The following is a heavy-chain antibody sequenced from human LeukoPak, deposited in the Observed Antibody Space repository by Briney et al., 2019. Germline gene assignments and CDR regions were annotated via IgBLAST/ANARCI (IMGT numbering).Heavy chain of an antibody. CDR3: AKDWYYYGSGRGYFDY. CDR2: IRYDGSNK. CDR1: GFTFTTYW. D-gene: IGHD3-10*01. Sequence: GGSLRLSCAASGFTFTTYWMSWVRQAPGKGLEWVAFIRYDGSNKYYADSVKGRFTISRDNSKNTLYLQMNSLRAEDTAVYYCAKDWYYYGSGRGYFDYWGQGTLVTVSS. V-gene: IGHV3-30*02. J-gene: IGHJ4*02.